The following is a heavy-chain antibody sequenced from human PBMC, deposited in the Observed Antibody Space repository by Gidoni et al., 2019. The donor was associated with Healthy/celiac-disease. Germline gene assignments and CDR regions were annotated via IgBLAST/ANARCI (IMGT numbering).Heavy chain of an antibody. CDR3: ARVETSGATTFDY. CDR2: IYYSGST. J-gene: IGHJ4*02. CDR1: GGSISSGDYY. D-gene: IGHD1-26*01. V-gene: IGHV4-30-4*01. Sequence: QVQLQESGPGLVKPSQTLSLTCTVSGGSISSGDYYWSWLRQPPGKGLEWIGYIYYSGSTYYNPSLKSRVTISVDTSKNQFSLKLSSVTAADTAVYYCARVETSGATTFDYWGQGTLVTVSS.